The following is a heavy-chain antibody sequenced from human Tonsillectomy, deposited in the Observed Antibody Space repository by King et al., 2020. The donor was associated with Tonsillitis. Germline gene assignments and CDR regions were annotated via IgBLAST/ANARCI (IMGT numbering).Heavy chain of an antibody. D-gene: IGHD3-22*01. J-gene: IGHJ6*02. CDR1: GGSISSYY. CDR2: IYYSGST. V-gene: IGHV4-59*01. Sequence: QLQESGPGLVKPSETLSLTCTVSGGSISSYYWSWIRQPPGKGLEWIGYIYYSGSTNYNPSLKSRVTISVDTSKNQFFLKLSSVTAADTAVYYCAKAGRDSSGYYGMDVWGQGTTVTVSS. CDR3: AKAGRDSSGYYGMDV.